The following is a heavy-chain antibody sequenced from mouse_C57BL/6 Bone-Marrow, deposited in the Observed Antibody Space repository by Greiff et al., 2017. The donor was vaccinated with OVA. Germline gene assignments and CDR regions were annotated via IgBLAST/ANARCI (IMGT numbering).Heavy chain of an antibody. V-gene: IGHV1-61*01. J-gene: IGHJ2*01. CDR3: ARWLLPYYFDY. Sequence: QVQLQQPGAELVRPGSSVKLSCKASGYTFTSYWMDWVKQRPGQGLEWIGNIYPSDSETHYNQKFKDKATLTVDKSSSTAYMQLSSLTSEDSAVYYCARWLLPYYFDYWGQGTTRTVSS. D-gene: IGHD2-3*01. CDR2: IYPSDSET. CDR1: GYTFTSYW.